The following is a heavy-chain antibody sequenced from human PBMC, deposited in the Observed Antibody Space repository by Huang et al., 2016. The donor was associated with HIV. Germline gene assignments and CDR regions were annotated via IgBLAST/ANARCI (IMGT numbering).Heavy chain of an antibody. CDR1: ENNFNNYW. V-gene: IGHV5-51*01. D-gene: IGHD1-26*01. J-gene: IGHJ4*02. CDR2: IHAGDSDP. Sequence: ELQLVQSGAEVKKPGESLKISCKGSENNFNNYWIGGVRQIAGKGLEVMGIIHAGDSDPRYSPAFRGQVTFSADKSINTAYLQWTYLKASDTAMYYCARWMSSGSYYYFDFWGQGTLVTVSS. CDR3: ARWMSSGSYYYFDF.